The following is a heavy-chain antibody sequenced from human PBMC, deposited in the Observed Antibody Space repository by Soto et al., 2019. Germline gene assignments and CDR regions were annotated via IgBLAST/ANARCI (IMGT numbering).Heavy chain of an antibody. CDR2: IIPICVTA. D-gene: IGHD2-21*01. CDR3: AIGIRPFQRDRTIYFNWFDP. V-gene: IGHV1-69*06. Sequence: SVKGCCKASGGTFSIYSISWVRQAPGQGLEWMGWIIPICVTANYAQKFQGRVTITADKSTSTAYMELSSLRSEDTAVYYCAIGIRPFQRDRTIYFNWFDPWGQGTLVTVSS. J-gene: IGHJ5*02. CDR1: GGTFSIYS.